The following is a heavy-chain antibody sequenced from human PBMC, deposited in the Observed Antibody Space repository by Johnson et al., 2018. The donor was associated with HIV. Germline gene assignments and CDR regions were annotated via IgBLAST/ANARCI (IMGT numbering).Heavy chain of an antibody. CDR2: IKQDGSEK. Sequence: VQLVESGGGLVQPGGSLRLSCAASGFTFSSYWMSWVRQAPGKGLEWVANIKQDGSEKYYVDSVKGRFTISRDNAKDSLYLQRNSLRAEDTAVYYCARERKAKDAFDIWGQGTMVTVSS. V-gene: IGHV3-7*05. J-gene: IGHJ3*02. CDR3: ARERKAKDAFDI. CDR1: GFTFSSYW.